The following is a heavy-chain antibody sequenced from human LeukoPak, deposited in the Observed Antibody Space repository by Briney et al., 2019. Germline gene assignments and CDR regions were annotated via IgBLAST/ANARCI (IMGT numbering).Heavy chain of an antibody. CDR2: INHSGST. D-gene: IGHD4-17*01. J-gene: IGHJ4*02. V-gene: IGHV4-34*01. CDR1: GGSFSGYY. Sequence: SETLSLTCAVYGGSFSGYYWSWIRQPPGRGLEWIGEINHSGSTNYNPSLKSRVTISVDTSKNQFSLKLSSVTVADTAVYYCAREPTTVTTYDYWGQGTLVTVSS. CDR3: AREPTTVTTYDY.